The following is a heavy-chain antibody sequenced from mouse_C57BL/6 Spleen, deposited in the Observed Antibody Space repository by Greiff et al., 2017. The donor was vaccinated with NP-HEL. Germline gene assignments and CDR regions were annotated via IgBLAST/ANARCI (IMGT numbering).Heavy chain of an antibody. CDR1: GYTFTDYE. CDR3: TIGTLGYFDV. D-gene: IGHD4-1*01. V-gene: IGHV1-15*01. CDR2: IDPETGGT. J-gene: IGHJ1*03. Sequence: VKLMESGAELVRPGASVTLSCKASGYTFTDYEMHWVKQTPVHGLEWIGAIDPETGGTAYNQKFKGKAILTADKSSSTAYMELRSLTSEDAAVYYCTIGTLGYFDVWGTGTTVTVSS.